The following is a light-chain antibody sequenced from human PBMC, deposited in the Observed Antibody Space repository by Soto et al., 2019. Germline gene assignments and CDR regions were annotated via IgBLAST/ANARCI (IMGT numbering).Light chain of an antibody. J-gene: IGKJ1*01. CDR3: QQYNSWPRT. CDR2: GPS. Sequence: ETVMTQSPATLSVSPGERATLSCRASQSVNSNLAWYQHKPGQAPRLLIYGPSTRATGVPARFSGSGSGTEFSLTISSLQSEDYAVYYCQQYNSWPRTFGQGTKVEVK. V-gene: IGKV3-15*01. CDR1: QSVNSN.